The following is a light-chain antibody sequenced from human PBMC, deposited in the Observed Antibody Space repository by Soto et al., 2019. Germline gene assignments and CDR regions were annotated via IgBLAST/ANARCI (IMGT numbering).Light chain of an antibody. CDR3: SSYAGSNIL. Sequence: QSVLTQPPSASGSPGQSVTISCTGTSSDVGGYNYVSWYQQHPGKAPKLMIYEVSKRPSGVPYRFSGSKSGNTASLTVSGLQAEDEADYYCSSYAGSNILFGGGTKVTVL. J-gene: IGLJ2*01. CDR1: SSDVGGYNY. CDR2: EVS. V-gene: IGLV2-8*01.